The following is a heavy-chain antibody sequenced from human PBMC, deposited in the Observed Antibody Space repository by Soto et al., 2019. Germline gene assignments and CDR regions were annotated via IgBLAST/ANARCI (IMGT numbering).Heavy chain of an antibody. CDR1: GYTFTSYG. Sequence: QVQLVQSGAEVKKPGASVKVSCKASGYTFTSYGISWVRQAPGQGLEWMGWISAHNGNTNYAQKLQGRVTMTTDTSTSTAYMELRSLRSDDTAVYYCARDRGGGVLRFLEWLPNFDYWGQGTLVTVSS. V-gene: IGHV1-18*01. J-gene: IGHJ4*02. CDR3: ARDRGGGVLRFLEWLPNFDY. CDR2: ISAHNGNT. D-gene: IGHD3-3*01.